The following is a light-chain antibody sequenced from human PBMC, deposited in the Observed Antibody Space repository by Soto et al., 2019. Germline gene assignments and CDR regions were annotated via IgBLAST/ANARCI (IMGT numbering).Light chain of an antibody. CDR3: QQYGSSLFT. CDR2: SAS. Sequence: EIVLTQSPGTLSLSPGERATLSCRASQSVSANYLAWYQQKPGQAPRLLISSASTRATGIPDRFSGSGSGTDFTLTISSLEPEDFAVCYCQQYGSSLFTFGPGTKVDIK. J-gene: IGKJ3*01. CDR1: QSVSANY. V-gene: IGKV3-20*01.